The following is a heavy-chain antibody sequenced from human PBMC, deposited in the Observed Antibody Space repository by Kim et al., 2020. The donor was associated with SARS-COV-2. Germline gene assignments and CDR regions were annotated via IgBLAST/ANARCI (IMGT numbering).Heavy chain of an antibody. D-gene: IGHD2-8*01. V-gene: IGHV3-30*03. J-gene: IGHJ5*02. Sequence: YADTVRGRFTMSRDNSKHTLSLQMNSVRPDDTGVDYCARIRADQWWAFGAWGQGTLVTVSS. CDR3: ARIRADQWWAFGA.